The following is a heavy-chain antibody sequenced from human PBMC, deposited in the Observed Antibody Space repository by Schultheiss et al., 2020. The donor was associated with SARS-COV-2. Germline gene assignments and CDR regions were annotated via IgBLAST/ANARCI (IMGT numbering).Heavy chain of an antibody. Sequence: SETLSLTCAVYGGSFSGYYWGWIRQPPGKGLEWIGEINHSGSTNYNPSLKSRVTISVDTSKNHLSLNLTSVTAADTAVYFCARVPYYPGGAFDIWGQGTMVTVSS. CDR2: INHSGST. CDR3: ARVPYYPGGAFDI. J-gene: IGHJ3*02. CDR1: GGSFSGYY. V-gene: IGHV4-34*01. D-gene: IGHD1-26*01.